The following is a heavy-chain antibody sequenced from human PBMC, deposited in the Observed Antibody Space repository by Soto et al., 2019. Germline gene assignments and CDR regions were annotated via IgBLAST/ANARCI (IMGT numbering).Heavy chain of an antibody. D-gene: IGHD1-26*01. CDR1: GGSISSAGYC. CDR2: MYYSGIT. V-gene: IGHV4-31*03. CDR3: ARGAIVKRVGYWFDP. Sequence: QVQLQESGPGLVKPSETLSLTCTVSGGSISSAGYCWSWIRQHPGRGLEWIGYMYYSGITYYNPSLLSRVTMSVDMSKNQFSLKLFSVTAADTAVYYCARGAIVKRVGYWFDPWGQGTLVTVSS. J-gene: IGHJ5*02.